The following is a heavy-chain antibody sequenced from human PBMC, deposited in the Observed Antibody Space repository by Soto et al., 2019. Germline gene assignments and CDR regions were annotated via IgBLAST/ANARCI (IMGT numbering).Heavy chain of an antibody. CDR2: IYYSGST. Sequence: QVQLQESGPGLVKPSETLSLTCTVSGGSVSSGSYYWSWIRQPPGKGLEWIGYIYYSGSTNYNPSLQSRVTISVDTSKNQFSLKLSSVTAADTAVYYCARDEDRSSSWYEGGWFDPWGQGTLVTVSS. J-gene: IGHJ5*02. V-gene: IGHV4-61*01. CDR1: GGSVSSGSYY. CDR3: ARDEDRSSSWYEGGWFDP. D-gene: IGHD6-13*01.